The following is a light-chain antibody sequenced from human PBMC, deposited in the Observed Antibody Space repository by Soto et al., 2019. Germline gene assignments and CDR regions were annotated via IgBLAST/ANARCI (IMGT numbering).Light chain of an antibody. J-gene: IGKJ1*01. Sequence: EIVLTQSPGTLSLSPGERATLSCRASQSFSSSYLAWYQQKPGQAPRLLIYDASNRATGIPARFSGSGSGTDFTLTISRLEPEDFAVYYCQQYGSSPQTFGQGTKVDIK. V-gene: IGKV3-20*01. CDR2: DAS. CDR1: QSFSSSY. CDR3: QQYGSSPQT.